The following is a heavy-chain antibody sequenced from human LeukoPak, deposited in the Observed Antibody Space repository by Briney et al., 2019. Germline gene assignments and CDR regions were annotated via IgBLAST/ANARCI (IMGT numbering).Heavy chain of an antibody. D-gene: IGHD3-22*01. V-gene: IGHV1-24*01. Sequence: ASVKVSCKVSGYTLTELSMHWVRQAPGKGLEWMGGFDPEDGETIYAQKFQGRVTMTEDTSTDTAYMELSSLRSEDTAVYYCATANIYYYDSSGYYFGWFDPWGQGTLVTVSS. CDR3: ATANIYYYDSSGYYFGWFDP. CDR2: FDPEDGET. J-gene: IGHJ5*02. CDR1: GYTLTELS.